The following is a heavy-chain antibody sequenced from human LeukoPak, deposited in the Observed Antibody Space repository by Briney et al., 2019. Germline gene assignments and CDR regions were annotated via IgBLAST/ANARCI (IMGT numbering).Heavy chain of an antibody. Sequence: GGSLRLSCAASGFTFDDYGMSWVRQAPGKGLEWVSGINWNGGSTGYADSVKGRFTISRDHAKNSLYLQMNRLSAEDTALYYCARGYYYDSSGYYYGHAYWGQGTLVTVSS. D-gene: IGHD3-22*01. CDR3: ARGYYYDSSGYYYGHAY. CDR2: INWNGGST. J-gene: IGHJ4*02. V-gene: IGHV3-20*04. CDR1: GFTFDDYG.